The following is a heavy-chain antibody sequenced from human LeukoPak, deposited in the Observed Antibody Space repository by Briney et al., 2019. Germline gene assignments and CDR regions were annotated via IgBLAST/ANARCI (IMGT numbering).Heavy chain of an antibody. CDR3: ASAGYSYGPDY. CDR2: INHSGST. V-gene: IGHV4-34*01. Sequence: PSETLSLTCTVSGGSISSYYWSWIRQPPGKGLEWIGEINHSGSTNYNPSLKSRVTISVDTSKNQFSLKLSSVTAADTAVYYCASAGYSYGPDYWGQGTLVTVSS. CDR1: GGSISSYY. J-gene: IGHJ4*02. D-gene: IGHD5-18*01.